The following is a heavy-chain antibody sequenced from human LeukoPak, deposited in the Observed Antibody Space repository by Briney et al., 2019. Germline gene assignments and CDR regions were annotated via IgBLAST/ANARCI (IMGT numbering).Heavy chain of an antibody. CDR3: AKSIGGVVVVAADY. V-gene: IGHV3-23*01. CDR2: ISGSGGST. J-gene: IGHJ4*02. CDR1: GFTFSAYA. Sequence: GGSLRLSCAASGFTFSAYAMTWVRQAPGKGLEWVSVISGSGGSTYYADSVKGRFTLSRDNSQNTLYLQMNSLRAEDTAVYYCAKSIGGVVVVAADYWGQGTLVTVSS. D-gene: IGHD2-15*01.